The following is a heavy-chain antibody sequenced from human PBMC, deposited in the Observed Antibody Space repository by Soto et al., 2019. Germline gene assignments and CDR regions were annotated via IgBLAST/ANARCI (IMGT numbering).Heavy chain of an antibody. Sequence: SETLSLTCAVSGYSISSGYYRGWIRQPPGKGLEWIGSIYHSGSTYYNPSLKSRVTISVDTSKNQFSLKLSSVTAADTAVYYCARELYYYGSGSYYNEDWFDPWGQGTLVTVSS. V-gene: IGHV4-38-2*02. CDR2: IYHSGST. CDR3: ARELYYYGSGSYYNEDWFDP. CDR1: GYSISSGYY. D-gene: IGHD3-10*01. J-gene: IGHJ5*02.